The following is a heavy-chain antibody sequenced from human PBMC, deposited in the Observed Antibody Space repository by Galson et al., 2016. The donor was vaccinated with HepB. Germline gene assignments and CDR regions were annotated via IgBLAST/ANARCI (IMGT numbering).Heavy chain of an antibody. CDR2: LSMLNGNT. Sequence: SVKVSCKASGYTFSSYDINWVRQAPGQGLEWMAWLSMLNGNTKYSRKVVGRVTLTTDASTNTAYMELTSLKSDDTAVYYCSRGDSGYGYYFDSWGQGTLVTVSS. V-gene: IGHV1-18*01. CDR3: SRGDSGYGYYFDS. D-gene: IGHD5-12*01. CDR1: GYTFSSYD. J-gene: IGHJ4*02.